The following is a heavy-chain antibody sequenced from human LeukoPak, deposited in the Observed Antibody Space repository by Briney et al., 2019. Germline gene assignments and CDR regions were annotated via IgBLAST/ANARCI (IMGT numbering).Heavy chain of an antibody. CDR1: GFTFSSYW. Sequence: GGSLRLSCAASGFTFSSYWMNWVRQAPGKGLEWVANIKQDGSEKYYVDSVKGRFTISRDNAKNSLFLQMNSLRAEDTAVYYCARGSSSGWYFDLWGRGTLVTVSS. J-gene: IGHJ2*01. CDR2: IKQDGSEK. D-gene: IGHD6-19*01. CDR3: ARGSSSGWYFDL. V-gene: IGHV3-7*02.